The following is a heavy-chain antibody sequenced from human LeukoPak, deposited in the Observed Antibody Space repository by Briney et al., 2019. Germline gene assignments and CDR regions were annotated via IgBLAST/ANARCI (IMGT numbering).Heavy chain of an antibody. Sequence: ASVKVSCKASGYTFTGYYMHWVRQAPGQGLEWMGWISAYNGNTNYAQKLQGRVTMTTDTSTSTAYMELRSLRSDDTAVYYCARAGATNTVMTPGYWGQGTLVTVSS. J-gene: IGHJ4*02. D-gene: IGHD2/OR15-2a*01. CDR2: ISAYNGNT. CDR3: ARAGATNTVMTPGY. CDR1: GYTFTGYY. V-gene: IGHV1-18*04.